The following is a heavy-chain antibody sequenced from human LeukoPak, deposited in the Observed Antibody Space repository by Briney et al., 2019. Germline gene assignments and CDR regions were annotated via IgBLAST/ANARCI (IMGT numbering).Heavy chain of an antibody. V-gene: IGHV3-74*01. CDR2: INNDGTAT. CDR3: ARDFKEADP. CDR1: GFTFSAYW. J-gene: IGHJ5*02. Sequence: GGSLRLSCAASGFTFSAYWMHWVRQVPGKGLVWVSRINNDGTATFFADSVKGRFTISRDNAKNTLYLQMNSLRAEDTAVYYCARDFKEADPWGQGTLVTVSS.